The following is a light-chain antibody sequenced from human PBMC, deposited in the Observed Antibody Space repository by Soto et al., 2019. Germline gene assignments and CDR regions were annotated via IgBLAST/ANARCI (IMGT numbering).Light chain of an antibody. V-gene: IGKV1-9*01. J-gene: IGKJ2*01. CDR2: SAS. CDR1: QGIRTY. CDR3: QQLNSYPYT. Sequence: IQLTQSPSSLSASVGDRVTITCRASQGIRTYLAWYQQKPGKAPNLLIYSASTLQSGVPSRFSGGGSGTDFTLTISSLQPEDFATFYCQQLNSYPYTFGQGTKLEIK.